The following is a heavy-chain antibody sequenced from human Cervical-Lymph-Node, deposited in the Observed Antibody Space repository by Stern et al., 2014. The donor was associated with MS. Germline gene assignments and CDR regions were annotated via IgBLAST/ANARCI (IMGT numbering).Heavy chain of an antibody. CDR2: IWYDGSNK. Sequence: VQLVESGGGVVQPGRSLRLACAASGFTFSSYGMYWVRQAPGKGLEWVAVIWYDGSNKYYADSGQGRFTISRDNSKNTLYLQMNSLRAEDTAVYYCAREGGNPAEYFQHWGQGTLVTVSS. V-gene: IGHV3-33*01. CDR1: GFTFSSYG. CDR3: AREGGNPAEYFQH. J-gene: IGHJ1*01. D-gene: IGHD4-23*01.